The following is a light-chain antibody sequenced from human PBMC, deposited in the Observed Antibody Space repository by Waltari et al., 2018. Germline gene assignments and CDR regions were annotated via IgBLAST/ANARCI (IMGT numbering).Light chain of an antibody. CDR3: SSYAGNDNFEV. J-gene: IGLJ3*02. CDR2: EVS. V-gene: IGLV2-8*01. Sequence: QSALTQPPSASGSPGQSGTISCTGTSSAVGVYNYVYWYQQHPGKAPKLMFYEVSKRPSGVPGRFSGSQSGNTASLTVSGLQAEDEADYYCSSYAGNDNFEVFGGGTKLTVL. CDR1: SSAVGVYNY.